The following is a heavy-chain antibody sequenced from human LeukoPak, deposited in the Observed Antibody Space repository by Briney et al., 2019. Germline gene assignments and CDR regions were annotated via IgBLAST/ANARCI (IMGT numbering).Heavy chain of an antibody. CDR3: ARGNYYYMDV. CDR1: GGSISSYY. V-gene: IGHV4-59*01. CDR2: IFYSGST. J-gene: IGHJ6*03. Sequence: NASETLSLTCTVSGGSISSYYWSWIRQPPGKGLEWIGFIFYSGSTNYNPSLKSRVTISVDTSKNQFSLKLSSVTAADTAVYYCARGNYYYMDVWGKGTTVTVSS.